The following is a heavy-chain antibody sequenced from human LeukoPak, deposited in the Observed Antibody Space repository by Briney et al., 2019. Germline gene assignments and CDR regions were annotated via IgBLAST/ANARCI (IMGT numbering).Heavy chain of an antibody. CDR3: ARVDPDSSSTLEVFDY. V-gene: IGHV4-61*08. D-gene: IGHD6-6*01. CDR2: IYYSGST. J-gene: IGHJ4*02. CDR1: GGSISNGDYY. Sequence: PSETLSLTCTVSGGSISNGDYYWSWIRQPPGKGLEWIGYIYYSGSTNYNPSLKSRVTISVDTSKNQFSLKLSSVTAADTAVYYCARVDPDSSSTLEVFDYWGQGTLVTVSS.